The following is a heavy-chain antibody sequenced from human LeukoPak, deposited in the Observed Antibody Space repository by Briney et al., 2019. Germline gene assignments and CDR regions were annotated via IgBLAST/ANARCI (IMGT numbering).Heavy chain of an antibody. Sequence: SETLSVSCTVSGGSINGYYWSWSRHSPGEGLEWMAYTHYSRDTNYSPSLKSRASVSIDMSKNQLSLKLSFVTAADTAVYYCVRHTTRGYCTGERCHPIDHWGQGTLVTVSS. J-gene: IGHJ4*02. V-gene: IGHV4-59*08. D-gene: IGHD2-8*02. CDR1: GGSINGYY. CDR2: THYSRDT. CDR3: VRHTTRGYCTGERCHPIDH.